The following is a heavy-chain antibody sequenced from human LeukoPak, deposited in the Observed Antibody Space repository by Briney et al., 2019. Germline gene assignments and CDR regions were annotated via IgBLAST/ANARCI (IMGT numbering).Heavy chain of an antibody. CDR2: FDPEDGET. D-gene: IGHD3-22*01. V-gene: IGHV1-24*01. J-gene: IGHJ6*02. CDR1: GYTLTELS. Sequence: ASVKVSCKVSGYTLTELSMHWVRQAPGKGLEWMGGFDPEDGETIYAQKFQGRVTMTEDTSTDTAYMELSSLRSEDTAVYYCATMYYYDSSGSQVTYYYHGMDVWGQGTTVTVSS. CDR3: ATMYYYDSSGSQVTYYYHGMDV.